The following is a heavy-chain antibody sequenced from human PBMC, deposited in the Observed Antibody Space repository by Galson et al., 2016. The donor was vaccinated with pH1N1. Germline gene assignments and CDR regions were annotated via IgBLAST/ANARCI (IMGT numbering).Heavy chain of an antibody. Sequence: SLRLSCAASGFTFSSYSMNWVRQAPGKGLEWVSYISLSSCIIRYADSVKGRFIISRDSAKNSLYLQMNSLRAEDTALYYCAREGLWPGVDAFDIWGQGTMVTVSS. CDR2: ISLSSCII. D-gene: IGHD4/OR15-4a*01. J-gene: IGHJ3*02. CDR3: AREGLWPGVDAFDI. V-gene: IGHV3-48*04. CDR1: GFTFSSYS.